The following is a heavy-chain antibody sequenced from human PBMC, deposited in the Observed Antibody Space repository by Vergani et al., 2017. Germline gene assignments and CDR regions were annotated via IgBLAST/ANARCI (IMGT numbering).Heavy chain of an antibody. Sequence: EVQLVQSGAEVKKPGESLKISCKGSGYSFTSYWIGWVRQMPGKGLEWMGIIYPGDSDTRYSPSFQGQGTISADKSISTAYLQWSSLKASDTAMYYCARHGVWAESRLRYFDWSTWGCYYDGMDVWGQGTTVTVSS. J-gene: IGHJ6*02. D-gene: IGHD3-9*01. CDR3: ARHGVWAESRLRYFDWSTWGCYYDGMDV. V-gene: IGHV5-51*01. CDR1: GYSFTSYW. CDR2: IYPGDSDT.